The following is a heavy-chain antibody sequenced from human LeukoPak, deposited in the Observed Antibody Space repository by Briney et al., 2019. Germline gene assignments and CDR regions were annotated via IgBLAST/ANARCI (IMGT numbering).Heavy chain of an antibody. CDR3: ARHSRTYYDFDY. J-gene: IGHJ4*02. D-gene: IGHD1-26*01. V-gene: IGHV4-59*08. CDR2: IHYSGST. CDR1: GGSITNYY. Sequence: SSETLSLTCAVSGGSITNYYWSWIRQPLEQGLEWIGYIHYSGSTNYNPSLKSRVSISVDMSTNQFSLKLTSVTAADTAVYYCARHSRTYYDFDYWGQGTLVTVSS.